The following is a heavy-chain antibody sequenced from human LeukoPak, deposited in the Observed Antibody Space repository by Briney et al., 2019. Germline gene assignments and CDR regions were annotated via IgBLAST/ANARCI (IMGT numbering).Heavy chain of an antibody. Sequence: GASVKVSCKASGGTFSSYAISWVRQAPGQGLEWMGGIIPIFGTANYAQKFQGRVTTTADESTSTAYMGLSSLRSEDTAVYYCARNYYDSSGYYLHPDYWGQGTLVTVSS. J-gene: IGHJ4*02. D-gene: IGHD3-22*01. CDR1: GGTFSSYA. V-gene: IGHV1-69*13. CDR2: IIPIFGTA. CDR3: ARNYYDSSGYYLHPDY.